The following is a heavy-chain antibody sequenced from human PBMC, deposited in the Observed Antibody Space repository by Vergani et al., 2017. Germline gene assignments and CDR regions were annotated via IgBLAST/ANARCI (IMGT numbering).Heavy chain of an antibody. CDR1: GFTFSSYW. CDR3: ASPRRGTAMAGSHSRFDY. V-gene: IGHV3-74*01. D-gene: IGHD5-18*01. J-gene: IGHJ4*02. CDR2: INSDGSST. Sequence: EVQLVESGGGLVKPGGSLRLSCAASGFTFSSYWMHWVRQAPGKGLVWVSRINSDGSSTSYADSVKGRFTISRDNAKNTLYLQMNSLRAEDTAVYYCASPRRGTAMAGSHSRFDYWGQGTLVTVSS.